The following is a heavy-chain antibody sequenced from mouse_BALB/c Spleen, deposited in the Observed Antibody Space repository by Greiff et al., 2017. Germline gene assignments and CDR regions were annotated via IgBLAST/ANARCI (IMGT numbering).Heavy chain of an antibody. J-gene: IGHJ3*01. Sequence: QLQESGPELVKPGASVKMSCKASGYTFTSYVMHWVKQKPGQGLEWIGYINPYNDGTKYNEKFKGKATLTSDKSSSTAYMELSSLTSEDSAVYYCASNYYGTQYEGFAYWGQGTLVTVSA. D-gene: IGHD1-1*01. CDR3: ASNYYGTQYEGFAY. CDR1: GYTFTSYV. CDR2: INPYNDGT. V-gene: IGHV1-14*01.